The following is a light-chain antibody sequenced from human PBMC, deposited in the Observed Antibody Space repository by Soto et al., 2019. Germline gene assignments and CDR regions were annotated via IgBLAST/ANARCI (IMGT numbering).Light chain of an antibody. CDR2: EAS. CDR1: QSVSNY. V-gene: IGKV3-11*01. CDR3: QQLNSYLT. Sequence: EIVLTQSPATLSLSPGDRVTLSCRASQSVSNYLSWYQQKPGQAPRLLIYEASKRATGIPARFSGSGSGTDFTLTISSLQPEDFATYYCQQLNSYLTFGQGTRLEIK. J-gene: IGKJ5*01.